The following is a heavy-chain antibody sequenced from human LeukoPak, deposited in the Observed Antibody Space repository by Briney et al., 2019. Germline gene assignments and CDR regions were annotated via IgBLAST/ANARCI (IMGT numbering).Heavy chain of an antibody. CDR1: GFTFSSYE. CDR2: ISSSGSTI. Sequence: SGGPLRLSCAASGFTFSSYEMNWVRQAPGKGLEWVSYISSSGSTIYYADSVKGRFTISRDNAKNTLYLQMNSLRAEDTAVYYCASGSSGWYSWGQGTLVTVSS. J-gene: IGHJ4*02. CDR3: ASGSSGWYS. D-gene: IGHD6-19*01. V-gene: IGHV3-48*03.